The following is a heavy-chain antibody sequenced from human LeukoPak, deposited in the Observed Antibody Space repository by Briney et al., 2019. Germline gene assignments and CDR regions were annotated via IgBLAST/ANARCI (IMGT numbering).Heavy chain of an antibody. CDR2: INPNSGVT. J-gene: IGHJ4*02. CDR3: ASSGGVVGATDY. D-gene: IGHD1-26*01. V-gene: IGHV1-2*02. CDR1: GYTFTGYY. Sequence: ASVKVSCKASGYTFTGYYIHWVRQAPGQGIEWMGWINPNSGVTNYAQKFQGRVTMTRDTSISTAYMELSRLRSDDTAVYYCASSGGVVGATDYWGQGTLVTVSS.